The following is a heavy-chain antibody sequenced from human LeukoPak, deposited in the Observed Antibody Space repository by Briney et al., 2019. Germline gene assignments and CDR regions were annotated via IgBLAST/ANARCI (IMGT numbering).Heavy chain of an antibody. CDR1: GYTLTELS. CDR3: ARDGGLQYSSPSSGRYYYYMDV. CDR2: FDPEDGET. Sequence: ASVKVSCKVSGYTLTELSMHWVRQAPGKGLEWMGGFDPEDGETIYAQKFQGRVTMTRDMSTSTVYMELSSLRSEDTAVYYCARDGGLQYSSPSSGRYYYYMDVWGKGTTVTVSS. D-gene: IGHD6-6*01. V-gene: IGHV1-24*01. J-gene: IGHJ6*03.